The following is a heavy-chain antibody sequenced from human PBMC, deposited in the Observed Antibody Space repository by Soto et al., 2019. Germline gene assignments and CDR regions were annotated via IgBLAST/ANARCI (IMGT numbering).Heavy chain of an antibody. Sequence: QVQLQESGPGLVKPSETLSLTCTVSGGSINGYYWTWLRQSPTNGLEWIGYFHFSGSTKYNPSIESRLTISADTSKHQISLTLSSVTAADTAVYYCARASGYSYGYDDFFDNWGQGTLANVSS. J-gene: IGHJ4*01. CDR1: GGSINGYY. V-gene: IGHV4-59*01. D-gene: IGHD5-18*01. CDR3: ARASGYSYGYDDFFDN. CDR2: FHFSGST.